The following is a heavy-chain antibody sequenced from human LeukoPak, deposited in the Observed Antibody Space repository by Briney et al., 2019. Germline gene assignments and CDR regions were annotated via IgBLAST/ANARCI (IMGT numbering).Heavy chain of an antibody. V-gene: IGHV1-69*01. J-gene: IGHJ4*02. CDR1: GGTFSSYA. CDR3: ASHLPYCGRDSCSFFDS. Sequence: SVKVSCKASGGTFSSYAISWVRQAPGQGLEWMGGIIPIFGTANYAQKFQGRVTITADESTSTAYMELSSLRGEDTAVYYCASHLPYCGRDSCSFFDSWGQGTLVTVSS. CDR2: IIPIFGTA. D-gene: IGHD2-21*01.